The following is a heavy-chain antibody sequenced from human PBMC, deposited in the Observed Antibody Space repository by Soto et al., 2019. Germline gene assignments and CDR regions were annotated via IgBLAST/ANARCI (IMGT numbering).Heavy chain of an antibody. CDR1: GFTFSSYA. V-gene: IGHV3-23*01. Sequence: EVQLLESGGGLVQPGGSLRLSCAASGFTFSSYAMSWVRQAPGKGLEWVSAISGSGGSTYYADSVKGRFTISRDNSKNTLYLQMNSLRAEDTAVSYCAKVSMELRGAFDYWGQGTLVTVSS. J-gene: IGHJ4*02. CDR2: ISGSGGST. D-gene: IGHD1-7*01. CDR3: AKVSMELRGAFDY.